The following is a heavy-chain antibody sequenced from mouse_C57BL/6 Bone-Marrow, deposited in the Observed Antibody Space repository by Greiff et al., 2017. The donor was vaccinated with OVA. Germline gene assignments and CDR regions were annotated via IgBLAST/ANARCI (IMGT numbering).Heavy chain of an antibody. V-gene: IGHV1-26*01. Sequence: EVQLQQSGPELVKPGASVKISCKASGYTFTDYYMNWVKQSHGKSLEWIGDINPNNGGTSYNQKFKGKATLTVDKSSSTAYMEIRSLTSEDSAVYYCAREGYGSSLSWFAYWGQGTLVTVSA. J-gene: IGHJ3*01. CDR1: GYTFTDYY. D-gene: IGHD1-1*01. CDR2: INPNNGGT. CDR3: AREGYGSSLSWFAY.